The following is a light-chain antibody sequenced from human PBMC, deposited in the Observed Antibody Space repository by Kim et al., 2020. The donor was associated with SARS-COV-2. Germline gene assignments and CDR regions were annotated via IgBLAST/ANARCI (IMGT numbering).Light chain of an antibody. Sequence: EIVMTQSPATLSVSPGERATLSCRASQSLSNTLAWYQQKPGQPPRLLIHPASTRATGIPARFSGSGSGTEFTLTINSLQSEDFAVYYCQQYNDWPPGTFGQGTKLEIK. V-gene: IGKV3-15*01. CDR2: PAS. CDR3: QQYNDWPPGT. J-gene: IGKJ2*02. CDR1: QSLSNT.